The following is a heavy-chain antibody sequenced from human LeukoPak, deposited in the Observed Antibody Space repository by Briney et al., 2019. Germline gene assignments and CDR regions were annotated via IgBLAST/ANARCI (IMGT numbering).Heavy chain of an antibody. CDR1: GYTFTGYY. CDR3: ASLRDGYTQEYYFDY. J-gene: IGHJ4*02. D-gene: IGHD5-24*01. Sequence: ASVKVSCKVSGYTFTGYYMHWVRQAPGQGLEWMGWINPNSGGTNYAQKFQGRVTMTRDTSISTAYMELSRLRSDDTAVYYCASLRDGYTQEYYFDYWGQGTLVTVSS. V-gene: IGHV1-2*02. CDR2: INPNSGGT.